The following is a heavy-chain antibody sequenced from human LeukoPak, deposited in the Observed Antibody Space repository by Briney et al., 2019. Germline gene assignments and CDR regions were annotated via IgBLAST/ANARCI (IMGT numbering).Heavy chain of an antibody. V-gene: IGHV4-38-2*02. D-gene: IGHD3-9*01. CDR2: IYHSGST. J-gene: IGHJ4*02. CDR3: ARIKLGIPSYFDY. CDR1: GYSISSGYY. Sequence: PSETLSLTCTVSGYSISSGYYWGWIRQPPGKGLEWIGSIYHSGSTYYNPSLKSRVTISVDTSKNQFSLKLSSVTAADTAVYSCARIKLGIPSYFDYWGQGTLVTVSS.